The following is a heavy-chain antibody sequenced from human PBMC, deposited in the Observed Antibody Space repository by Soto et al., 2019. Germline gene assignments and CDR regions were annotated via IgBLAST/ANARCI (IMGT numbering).Heavy chain of an antibody. D-gene: IGHD2-2*01. CDR3: ARGHLVPAARPPAYYYYYYGMDV. Sequence: GASVKVSCTACGGTISSYAISCVRQAPGQGLEWMGGIIPIFGTANYAQKFQGRVTITADESTSTAYMELSSLRSEDTAVYYCARGHLVPAARPPAYYYYYYGMDVWGQGTTVTVSS. CDR1: GGTISSYA. V-gene: IGHV1-69*13. CDR2: IIPIFGTA. J-gene: IGHJ6*02.